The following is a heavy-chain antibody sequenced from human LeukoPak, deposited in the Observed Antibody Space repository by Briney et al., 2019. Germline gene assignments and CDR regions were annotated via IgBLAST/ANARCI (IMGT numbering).Heavy chain of an antibody. J-gene: IGHJ4*02. D-gene: IGHD6-13*01. Sequence: ASAKVSCKVSGYTLTELSMHWVRQAPGKGLEWMGGFDPEDGETIYAQKFQGRVTMTEDTSTDTAYMELSSLRSEDTAVYYCATFLDSSSWYYFDYWGQGTLVTVSS. CDR3: ATFLDSSSWYYFDY. CDR2: FDPEDGET. V-gene: IGHV1-24*01. CDR1: GYTLTELS.